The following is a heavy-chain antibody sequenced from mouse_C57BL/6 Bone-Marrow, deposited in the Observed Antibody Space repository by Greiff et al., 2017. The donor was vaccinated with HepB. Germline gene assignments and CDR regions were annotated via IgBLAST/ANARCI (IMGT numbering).Heavy chain of an antibody. CDR1: GFTFSDYG. Sequence: EVKVEESGGGLVKPGGSLKLSCAASGFTFSDYGMHWVRQAPEKGLEWVAYISSGSSTIYYADTVKGRFTISRDNAKNTLFLQMTSLRSEDTAMYYCARSGYSNYYFDYWGQGTTLTVSS. CDR3: ARSGYSNYYFDY. D-gene: IGHD2-3*01. J-gene: IGHJ2*01. V-gene: IGHV5-17*01. CDR2: ISSGSSTI.